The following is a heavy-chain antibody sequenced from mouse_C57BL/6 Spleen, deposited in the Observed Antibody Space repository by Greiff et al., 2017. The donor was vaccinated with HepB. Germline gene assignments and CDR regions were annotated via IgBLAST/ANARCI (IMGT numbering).Heavy chain of an antibody. CDR3: ARRGDYYGSSLYYFDY. J-gene: IGHJ2*01. V-gene: IGHV1-63*01. D-gene: IGHD1-1*01. Sequence: QVQLQQSGAELVRPGTSVKMSCKASGYTFTNYWIGWAKQRPGHCLEWIGDIYPGGGYTNYNEKFKGKATLTADKSSSTAYMQFSSLTSEDSAIYYCARRGDYYGSSLYYFDYWGQGTTLTVSS. CDR1: GYTFTNYW. CDR2: IYPGGGYT.